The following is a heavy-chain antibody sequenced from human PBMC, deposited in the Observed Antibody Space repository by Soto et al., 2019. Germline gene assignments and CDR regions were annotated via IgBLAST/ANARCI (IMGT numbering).Heavy chain of an antibody. D-gene: IGHD6-13*01. CDR3: ARDVSTGSSSLYLDAFDI. J-gene: IGHJ3*02. V-gene: IGHV3-7*05. CDR2: IKRDGSNK. Sequence: EVQLVESGGTLVQPGGSLRLSCEGSGFTFGSYWMTWVRQAPGKGLEWVANIKRDGSNKSYLDSVRGRFTIPRDNAKNSLYLQMSSLRAEDTALYYCARDVSTGSSSLYLDAFDIWGQGTMVTVSS. CDR1: GFTFGSYW.